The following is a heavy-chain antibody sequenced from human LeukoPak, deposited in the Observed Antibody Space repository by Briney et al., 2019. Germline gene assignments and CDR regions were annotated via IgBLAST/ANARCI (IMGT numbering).Heavy chain of an antibody. D-gene: IGHD6-13*01. CDR3: ARIRLSSWSDY. Sequence: SETLSLTCTVSGGSIISSSYYWGWLRQPPGKGLEWIGSIYYSGSTYYNPSRTSRVTISVDTSKNQFSLKLSSVTAADTAVYYCARIRLSSWSDYWGQGTLVTVSS. V-gene: IGHV4-39*01. J-gene: IGHJ4*02. CDR2: IYYSGST. CDR1: GGSIISSSYY.